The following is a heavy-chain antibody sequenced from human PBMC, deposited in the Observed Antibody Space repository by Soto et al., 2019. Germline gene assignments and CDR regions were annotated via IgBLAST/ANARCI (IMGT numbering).Heavy chain of an antibody. Sequence: SETLSLTCTVSGGSISSGGYYWSWIRQHPGKGLEWIGYIYYNGSTYYNPSLKSRVTISVDTSKNQFSLKLSSVTAADTAVYYCARDLRGNYYDSSGYTDDDAFDIWGQGTMVTVSS. D-gene: IGHD3-22*01. CDR3: ARDLRGNYYDSSGYTDDDAFDI. CDR2: IYYNGST. J-gene: IGHJ3*02. CDR1: GGSISSGGYY. V-gene: IGHV4-31*03.